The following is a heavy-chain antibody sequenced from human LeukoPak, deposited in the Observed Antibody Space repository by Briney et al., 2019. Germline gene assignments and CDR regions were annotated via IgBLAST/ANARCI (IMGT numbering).Heavy chain of an antibody. J-gene: IGHJ4*02. CDR1: GYTFTSYY. CDR3: ARDAYCTNGVCYVNDFDY. CDR2: INPSGGRT. Sequence: XSGYTFTSYYMHWVRQARGQGREWMGIINPSGGRTSYAQKFQGRVTITRDKSRSTIYMEVSRLREEETAVHYCARDAYCTNGVCYVNDFDYWGQGTLVTVSS. V-gene: IGHV1-46*01. D-gene: IGHD2-8*01.